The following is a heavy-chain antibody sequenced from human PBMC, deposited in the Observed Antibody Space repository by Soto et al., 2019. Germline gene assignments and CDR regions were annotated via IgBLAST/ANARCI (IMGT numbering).Heavy chain of an antibody. CDR2: ISGSGDST. V-gene: IGHV3-23*01. J-gene: IGHJ4*02. D-gene: IGHD3-9*01. CDR1: GFTFSSYA. CDR3: AKDYYDILTGHVTSFDY. Sequence: GGSLRLSCAASGFTFSSYAMSWVRQAPGKGLEWVSAISGSGDSTYDADSVKGRFTISRDNSKNTLYLQMNSLRAEDTAVYYCAKDYYDILTGHVTSFDYWGQGTLVTVSS.